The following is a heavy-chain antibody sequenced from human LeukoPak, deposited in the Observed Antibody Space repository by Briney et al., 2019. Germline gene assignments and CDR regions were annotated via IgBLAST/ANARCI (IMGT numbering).Heavy chain of an antibody. D-gene: IGHD5-24*01. Sequence: ASVKVSCKASGYTFTGYYIHWVRQAPGQGLEWMGIINPSVGSASYSQKFQGRVTMTRDTSTSTVYMELSSLRSEDTAVYYCARGWEMASKAPFDYWGQGTLVTVSS. V-gene: IGHV1-46*01. CDR3: ARGWEMASKAPFDY. J-gene: IGHJ4*02. CDR2: INPSVGSA. CDR1: GYTFTGYY.